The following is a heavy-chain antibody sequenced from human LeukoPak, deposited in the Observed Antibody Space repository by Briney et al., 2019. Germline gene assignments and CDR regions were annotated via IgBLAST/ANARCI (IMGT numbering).Heavy chain of an antibody. V-gene: IGHV4-31*03. CDR3: ARTVSGYHLDY. CDR2: IYYTATT. D-gene: IGHD3-9*01. CDR1: GDSISSGGHY. J-gene: IGHJ4*02. Sequence: PSQTLSLTCTVSGDSISSGGHYWSWIRQHPGKGLEWIGYIYYTATTYYNPSLKSRVTISLDTSQKQFSLKLRSVTAADMAVYYCARTVSGYHLDYWGQGTLVTVSS.